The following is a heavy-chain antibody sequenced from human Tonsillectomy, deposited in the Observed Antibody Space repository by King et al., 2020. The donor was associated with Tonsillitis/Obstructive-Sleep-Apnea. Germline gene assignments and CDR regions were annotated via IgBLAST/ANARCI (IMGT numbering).Heavy chain of an antibody. D-gene: IGHD3-22*01. CDR3: ARDGDYYDISGYCFEVSWFDP. CDR1: GYTFTGYY. J-gene: IGHJ5*02. CDR2: IIPNSGGT. V-gene: IGHV1-2*02. Sequence: QLVQSGAEVKKPGASVKVSCKASGYTFTGYYMHWVRQAPGQGLEWMGWIIPNSGGTNYAQKFQGRVPMTRETTISTAYMELSRLGSDVTAVYYCARDGDYYDISGYCFEVSWFDPWGQGTLVTVS.